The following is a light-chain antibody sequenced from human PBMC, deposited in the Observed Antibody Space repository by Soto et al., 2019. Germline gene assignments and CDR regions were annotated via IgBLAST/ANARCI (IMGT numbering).Light chain of an antibody. CDR2: GPS. CDR1: QSVSNSY. J-gene: IGKJ4*01. V-gene: IGKV3-20*01. Sequence: EIVLTQSPGTLSLSPGERATLSCRASQSVSNSYLAWYQQKPGQAPRLLIYGPSSRATGIPDGFSGSGSGTDFTLTISRLEPGDFAVYYCQQYGSSPLSFGGGTRVEIK. CDR3: QQYGSSPLS.